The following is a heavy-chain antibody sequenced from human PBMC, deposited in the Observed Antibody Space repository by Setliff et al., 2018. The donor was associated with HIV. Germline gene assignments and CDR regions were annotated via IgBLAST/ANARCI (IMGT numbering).Heavy chain of an antibody. D-gene: IGHD2-2*01. CDR1: GYSFTSYF. CDR2: IDPNGGAT. V-gene: IGHV1-46*01. CDR3: ARAGGGATDQAFDI. Sequence: GASVKVSCKAFGYSFTSYFLHWVRQAPGQGLGWLGIIDPNGGATNNAQKLQGRLTVTTDTSTSTLYMELSNLRSDDTAVYYCARAGGGATDQAFDIWGQGTVVTVSS. J-gene: IGHJ3*02.